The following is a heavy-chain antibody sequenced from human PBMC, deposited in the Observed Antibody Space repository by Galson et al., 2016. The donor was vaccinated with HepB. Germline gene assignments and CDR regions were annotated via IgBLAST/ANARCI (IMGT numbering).Heavy chain of an antibody. CDR3: ARLLGLRLVYHYYGIDV. CDR2: MNPNSGNT. J-gene: IGHJ6*02. D-gene: IGHD5-12*01. CDR1: GYTFTSYD. V-gene: IGHV1-8*01. Sequence: KVSCKASGYTFTSYDINWVRQATGQGLEWMGWMNPNSGNTGYAQKFQGRVTMTRNTSISTAYMELRSLRSEDTAVYYCARLLGLRLVYHYYGIDVWGQGTTVTVSS.